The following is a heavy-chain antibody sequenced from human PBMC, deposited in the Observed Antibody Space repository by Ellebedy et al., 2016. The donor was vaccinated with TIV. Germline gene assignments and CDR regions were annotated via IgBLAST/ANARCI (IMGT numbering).Heavy chain of an antibody. V-gene: IGHV3-74*01. CDR3: AREVWYPAS. J-gene: IGHJ4*02. CDR1: GFTFSTYW. Sequence: GESLKISCAASGFTFSTYWLHWVRQAPGKGLMWVSRIHTDGSSPRYADSVKGRFTISRDNAKNTLYLRMNGLRAEDTAVYYCAREVWYPASWGQGTLVTVSS. D-gene: IGHD6-13*01. CDR2: IHTDGSSP.